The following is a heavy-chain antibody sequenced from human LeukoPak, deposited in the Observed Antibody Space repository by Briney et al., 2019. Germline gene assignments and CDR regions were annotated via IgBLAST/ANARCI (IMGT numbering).Heavy chain of an antibody. D-gene: IGHD6-13*01. CDR2: INPSGVST. CDR1: GYTFTSYH. Sequence: ASVKVSCKASGYTFTSYHIHWVRQAPGQGLEWMGVINPSGVSTRYARSFQGRLMMTRDTSTSTVYMEVTSLRSEDTAVYYCARGLAELWPHFDYWGQGTLITVSS. CDR3: ARGLAELWPHFDY. V-gene: IGHV1-46*01. J-gene: IGHJ4*02.